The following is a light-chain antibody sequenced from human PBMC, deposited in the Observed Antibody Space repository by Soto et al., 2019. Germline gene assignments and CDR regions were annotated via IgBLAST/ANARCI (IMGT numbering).Light chain of an antibody. CDR1: QSISDF. CDR2: AAS. Sequence: DIQMTQSPYSLSASVGDRVTTTLRASQSISDFLNWYQQKPGKAPKLLIYAASTLQSGVPSRFSGSGSGTDFTLTISSLEPEDFATYYCQQTYSTPPTFGQGTKGDIK. CDR3: QQTYSTPPT. J-gene: IGKJ1*01. V-gene: IGKV1-39*01.